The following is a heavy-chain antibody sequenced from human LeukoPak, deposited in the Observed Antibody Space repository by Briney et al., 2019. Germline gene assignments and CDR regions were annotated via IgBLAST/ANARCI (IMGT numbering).Heavy chain of an antibody. V-gene: IGHV3-23*01. Sequence: GGSLRLSCAASGFTFSSYVMNWVRQAPGKGLERVSTIGGGGYSTYYADSVKGRFTISRDNSKNTLFLQMNSLRAEDTAIYYCAKGSVSMAGTPGDVWGQGTTVTVSS. CDR3: AKGSVSMAGTPGDV. CDR1: GFTFSSYV. J-gene: IGHJ6*02. D-gene: IGHD6-19*01. CDR2: IGGGGYST.